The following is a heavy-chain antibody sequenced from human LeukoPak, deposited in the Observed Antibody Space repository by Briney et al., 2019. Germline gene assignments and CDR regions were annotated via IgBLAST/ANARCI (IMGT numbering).Heavy chain of an antibody. CDR3: ARARELRYYYDSSGYYLDY. CDR2: INHSGST. D-gene: IGHD3-22*01. V-gene: IGHV4-34*01. J-gene: IGHJ4*02. Sequence: RQPPGXXLEWIGEINHSGSTNYNPSLKSRVTISVDTSKNQFSLKLSSVTAADTAVYYCARARELRYYYDSSGYYLDYWGQGTLVTVSS.